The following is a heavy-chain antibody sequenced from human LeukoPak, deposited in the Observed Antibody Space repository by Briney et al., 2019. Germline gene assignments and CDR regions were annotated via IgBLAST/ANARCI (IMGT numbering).Heavy chain of an antibody. CDR3: AKGGSPTHYYYGMDV. CDR2: IYYSGST. D-gene: IGHD2-15*01. J-gene: IGHJ6*02. V-gene: IGHV4-59*01. CDR1: GGSISSYY. Sequence: SETLSFTCTVSGGSISSYYWSWIRQPPGKGLEWIGYIYYSGSTNYNPSLKSRVTISVDTSKNQFSLKLSSVTAADTAVYYCAKGGSPTHYYYGMDVWGQGTTVTVSS.